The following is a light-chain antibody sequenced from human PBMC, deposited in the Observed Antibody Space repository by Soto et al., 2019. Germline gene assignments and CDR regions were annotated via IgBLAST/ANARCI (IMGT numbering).Light chain of an antibody. CDR3: CSYAGSSTSWV. Sequence: QSALTQPASVSGSPGQSITISCTGTSSDAGNYNFVSWYQQHPGKAPKVIIYEDSTRPSGASNRLSSSKSGNTASLTISGLQPEDEADYYCCSYAGSSTSWVFGGGTKLTVL. V-gene: IGLV2-23*01. CDR2: EDS. J-gene: IGLJ3*02. CDR1: SSDAGNYNF.